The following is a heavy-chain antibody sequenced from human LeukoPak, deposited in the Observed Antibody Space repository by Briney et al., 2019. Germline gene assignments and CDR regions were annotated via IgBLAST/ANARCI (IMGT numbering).Heavy chain of an antibody. J-gene: IGHJ4*02. CDR2: IRYDGSNK. Sequence: GGSLRLSCAASGFTFSSYGMHWVRQAPGKGLEWVAVIRYDGSNKYYVDSVKGRFTISRDNSKNTEHLQMNSLSAEDTAVYYCARESELVLDYWGEGTLVSVSS. CDR3: ARESELVLDY. CDR1: GFTFSSYG. D-gene: IGHD2-2*01. V-gene: IGHV3-33*01.